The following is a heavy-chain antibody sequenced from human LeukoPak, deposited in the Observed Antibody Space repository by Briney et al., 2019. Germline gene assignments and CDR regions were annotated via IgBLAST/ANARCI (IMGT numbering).Heavy chain of an antibody. CDR3: ARHGDFCFDN. Sequence: GGSLRLSCVVSGFTFSHYWMNWVRQAPGKGLEYVAYINPDGSEKNCVDSVKGRFSISRDNAQSTLFLQMNSLRAEDTALYYCARHGDFCFDNWGQGTPVTV. CDR2: INPDGSEK. V-gene: IGHV3-7*03. J-gene: IGHJ4*02. CDR1: GFTFSHYW. D-gene: IGHD4-17*01.